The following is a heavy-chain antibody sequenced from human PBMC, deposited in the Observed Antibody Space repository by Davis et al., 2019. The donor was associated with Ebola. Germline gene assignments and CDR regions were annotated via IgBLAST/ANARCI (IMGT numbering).Heavy chain of an antibody. CDR1: GGTFSGYY. J-gene: IGHJ6*03. Sequence: SETLSLTCAVYGGTFSGYYWTWIRQPPGKGLEWVGEINHSGTTNYSPSLKSRVTVSVDTSKNQFSLKLTSVTAADTAVYYCVRVYYGSGIYSYYYMDVWGKGTTVTVSS. D-gene: IGHD3-10*01. V-gene: IGHV4-34*08. CDR3: VRVYYGSGIYSYYYMDV. CDR2: INHSGTT.